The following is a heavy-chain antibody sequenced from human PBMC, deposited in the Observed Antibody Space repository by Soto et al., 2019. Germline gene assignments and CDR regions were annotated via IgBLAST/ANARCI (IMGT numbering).Heavy chain of an antibody. V-gene: IGHV5-51*01. CDR1: GYSFTSYW. Sequence: GESLKISCKGSGYSFTSYWIGWVRQMPGKGLEWMGIIYPGDSDTRYSPSFQGQVTISADKSISTAYLQWSSLKASDTAMYYCARRVYSSGWYDNWFDPWGQGTLVTVSS. CDR2: IYPGDSDT. D-gene: IGHD6-19*01. CDR3: ARRVYSSGWYDNWFDP. J-gene: IGHJ5*02.